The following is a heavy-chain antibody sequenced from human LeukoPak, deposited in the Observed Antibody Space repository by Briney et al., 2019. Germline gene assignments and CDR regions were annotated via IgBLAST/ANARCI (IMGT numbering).Heavy chain of an antibody. CDR1: GFTFSSYA. Sequence: QLGGSLRLSCAASGFTFSSYAMSWVRQAPGKGLEWVSAISGSGGSTYYADSVKGRFTISRDNSKNTLYLQMNSLRAEDTAVYYCARDLWFGELNDYWGQGTLVTVSS. D-gene: IGHD3-10*01. V-gene: IGHV3-23*01. J-gene: IGHJ4*02. CDR3: ARDLWFGELNDY. CDR2: ISGSGGST.